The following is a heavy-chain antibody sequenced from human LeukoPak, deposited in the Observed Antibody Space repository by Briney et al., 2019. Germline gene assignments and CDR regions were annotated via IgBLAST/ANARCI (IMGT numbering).Heavy chain of an antibody. CDR3: ARGANIRNFGY. D-gene: IGHD2/OR15-2a*01. J-gene: IGHJ4*02. Sequence: GGSLRLSCAASGFTFSSYAMHWVRQAPGKGLEWVAVISYDGSNKYYADSVKGRFTISRDSSKNTLYLQMNSLRAEDTAVYYCARGANIRNFGYWGQGTLVTVSS. CDR2: ISYDGSNK. CDR1: GFTFSSYA. V-gene: IGHV3-30*04.